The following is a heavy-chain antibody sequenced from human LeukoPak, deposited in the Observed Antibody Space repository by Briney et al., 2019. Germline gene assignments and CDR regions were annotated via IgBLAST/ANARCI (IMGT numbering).Heavy chain of an antibody. J-gene: IGHJ4*02. CDR2: IYYSGST. CDR1: GGSISSSSYY. V-gene: IGHV4-39*07. Sequence: PSETLSLTCTVSGGSISSSSYYWGWIRQPPGKGLEWIGSIYYSGSTYYNPSLKSRVTISVDTSKNQFSLKLSSVTAADTAVYYCARLLITVTTASYYFDYWGQGTLVTVSS. D-gene: IGHD4-17*01. CDR3: ARLLITVTTASYYFDY.